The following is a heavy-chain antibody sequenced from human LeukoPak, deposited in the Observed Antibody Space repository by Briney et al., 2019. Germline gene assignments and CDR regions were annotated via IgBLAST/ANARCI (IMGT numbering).Heavy chain of an antibody. CDR3: AKAPTSYCTGGTCYCDY. V-gene: IGHV3-23*01. Sequence: GGSLRLSCAASGFTFSSYAMSWVRQAPGKGLEWVSVICGSGGSSYYADSVKGRFTISRDNSKSTLYLQLSSLRAEDTAVYYCAKAPTSYCTGGTCYCDYWGQGSLVTVSS. CDR2: ICGSGGSS. D-gene: IGHD2-8*02. J-gene: IGHJ4*02. CDR1: GFTFSSYA.